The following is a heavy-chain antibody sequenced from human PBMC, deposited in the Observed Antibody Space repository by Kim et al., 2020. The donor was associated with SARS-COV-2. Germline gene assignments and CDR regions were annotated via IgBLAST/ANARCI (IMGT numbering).Heavy chain of an antibody. V-gene: IGHV1-24*01. Sequence: ASVKVSCKVSGYTLTELSMHWVRQAPGKGLERMGGFDPEDGETIYAQKFQGRVTMTEDTSTDTAYMELSSLRSEDTAVYYCATGIRYFDWHIAPNLVGAQDWFDLWGQGTLVTVSS. CDR2: FDPEDGET. D-gene: IGHD3-9*01. CDR3: ATGIRYFDWHIAPNLVGAQDWFDL. J-gene: IGHJ5*02. CDR1: GYTLTELS.